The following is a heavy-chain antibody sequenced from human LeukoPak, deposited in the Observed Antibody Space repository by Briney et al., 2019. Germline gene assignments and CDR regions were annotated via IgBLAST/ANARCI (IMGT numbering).Heavy chain of an antibody. Sequence: ASVKVSCKASGGTFSSYAISWVRQAPGQGLEWMGWINPNSGGTNYAQKFQGRVTMTRDTTISTAYMELSRLRSDDTAVYYCARGGDTAMVDMDYWGQGTLVTVSS. J-gene: IGHJ4*02. CDR2: INPNSGGT. CDR1: GGTFSSYA. D-gene: IGHD5-18*01. V-gene: IGHV1-2*02. CDR3: ARGGDTAMVDMDY.